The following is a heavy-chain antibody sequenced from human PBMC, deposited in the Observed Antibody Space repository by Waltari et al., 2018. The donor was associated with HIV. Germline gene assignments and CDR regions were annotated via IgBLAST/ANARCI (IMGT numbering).Heavy chain of an antibody. V-gene: IGHV1-46*01. J-gene: IGHJ6*02. D-gene: IGHD6-13*01. CDR2: ISPSGGST. CDR3: ARAVEAAAGFYYHFGMDV. Sequence: QVQLVQSGAEVRKPGASVKVSCKASGYTFTNYYIHWVRQAPGPGLEWMGIISPSGGSTTYAQKFQGRVTMTRDTSTSTVYMELSSLRSEDTAVYYCARAVEAAAGFYYHFGMDVWGQGTTVTVSS. CDR1: GYTFTNYY.